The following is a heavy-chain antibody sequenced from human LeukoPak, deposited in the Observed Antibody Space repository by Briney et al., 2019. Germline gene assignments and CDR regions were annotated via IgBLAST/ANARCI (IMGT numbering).Heavy chain of an antibody. CDR3: ARASEGTYDSSPSFDY. CDR2: IKQDGSEK. J-gene: IGHJ4*02. D-gene: IGHD3-22*01. Sequence: PGGSLRLSCAASGFTFSSYWMSWVRQAPGKGLEWVANIKQDGSEKYYVDSVKGRFTISRDNAKNSLYLQMNSLRAEDTAVYYCARASEGTYDSSPSFDYWGQGTLVTVSS. CDR1: GFTFSSYW. V-gene: IGHV3-7*01.